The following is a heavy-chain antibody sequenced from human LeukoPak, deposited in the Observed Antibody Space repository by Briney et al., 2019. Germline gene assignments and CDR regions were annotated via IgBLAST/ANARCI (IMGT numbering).Heavy chain of an antibody. CDR1: GGTFSSYA. CDR3: ASEYSSWPVTTYLNWFDP. Sequence: VKVSCKASGGTFSSYAISWVRQAPGQGLEWMGGIIPIFGTANYAQKFQGRVTITTDESTSTAYMELSSLRSEDTAVYYCASEYSSWPVTTYLNWFDPWGQGTLVTVSS. D-gene: IGHD4-17*01. V-gene: IGHV1-69*05. J-gene: IGHJ5*02. CDR2: IIPIFGTA.